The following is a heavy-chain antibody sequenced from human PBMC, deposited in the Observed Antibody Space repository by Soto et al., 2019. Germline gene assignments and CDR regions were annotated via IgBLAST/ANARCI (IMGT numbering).Heavy chain of an antibody. V-gene: IGHV3-30*18. CDR2: ISNDGSDK. J-gene: IGHJ3*01. CDR1: GFTFNNYG. CDR3: AKDQGIAASHGVD. Sequence: QVQLVESGGGVVQPGRSLRLSCAASGFTFNNYGMHWVRQAPGKGLEWVATISNDGSDKYYADSEKGRLTISRDNSKNTVYLQMNSLRAEDTALYYCAKDQGIAASHGVDWGQGTMVTVSS. D-gene: IGHD6-13*01.